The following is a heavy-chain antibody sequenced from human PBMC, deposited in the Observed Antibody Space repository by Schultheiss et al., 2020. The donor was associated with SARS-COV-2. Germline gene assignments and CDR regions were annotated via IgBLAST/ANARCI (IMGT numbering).Heavy chain of an antibody. CDR3: AREENLGYCNIDSCSTVDS. CDR2: IYYSGST. D-gene: IGHD2-2*01. V-gene: IGHV4-61*08. Sequence: SETLSLTCTVSGGSISSGDYYWSWIRQPPGKGLEWIGYIYYSGSTNYNPSLKSRVTISVDTSKNQFSLQLSSVTPEDTAVYYCAREENLGYCNIDSCSTVDSWGQGTLVTVSS. CDR1: GGSISSGDYY. J-gene: IGHJ4*02.